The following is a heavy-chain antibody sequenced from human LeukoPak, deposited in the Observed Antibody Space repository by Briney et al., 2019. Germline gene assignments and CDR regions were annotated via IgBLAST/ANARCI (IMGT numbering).Heavy chain of an antibody. CDR3: ARDNDQEDAFDI. V-gene: IGHV4-59*01. Sequence: SETLSLTCTVSGGSISSYYWSWTRQPPGKGLEWIGYIYYSGSTNYNPSLKSRVTISVDTSKNQFSLKLSSVTAADTAVYYCARDNDQEDAFDIWGQGTMVTVSS. J-gene: IGHJ3*02. CDR2: IYYSGST. D-gene: IGHD2-2*01. CDR1: GGSISSYY.